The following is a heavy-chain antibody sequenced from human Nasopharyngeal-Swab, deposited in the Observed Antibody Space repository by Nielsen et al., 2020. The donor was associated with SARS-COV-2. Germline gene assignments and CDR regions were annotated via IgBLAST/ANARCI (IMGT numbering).Heavy chain of an antibody. Sequence: GESLKISCAASGFTFSSYSMNWVRQAPGKGLEWVSSISSSSSYIYYADSVKGRFTISRGNAKNSLYLQMNSLRAEDTAVYYCARDGATIYGMDVWGQGTTVTVSS. V-gene: IGHV3-21*01. CDR1: GFTFSSYS. J-gene: IGHJ6*02. D-gene: IGHD5-12*01. CDR2: ISSSSSYI. CDR3: ARDGATIYGMDV.